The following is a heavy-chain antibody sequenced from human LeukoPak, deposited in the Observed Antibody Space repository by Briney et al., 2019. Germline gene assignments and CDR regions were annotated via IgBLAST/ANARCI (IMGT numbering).Heavy chain of an antibody. CDR1: GGSISSYY. D-gene: IGHD3-22*01. CDR3: ARDRYYYDGSGYWWFDP. V-gene: IGHV4-4*07. Sequence: SETLSLTCTVSGGSISSYYWSWIRQPAGKGLEWIGRIYTSGSTNYNPSLKSRVTMSVDTSKNQFSLKLSSVTAADTAVYYCARDRYYYDGSGYWWFDPWGQGTLVTVSS. J-gene: IGHJ5*02. CDR2: IYTSGST.